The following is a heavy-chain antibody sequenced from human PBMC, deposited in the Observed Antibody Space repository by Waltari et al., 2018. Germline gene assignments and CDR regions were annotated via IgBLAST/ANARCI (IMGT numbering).Heavy chain of an antibody. CDR1: GFTFSSYA. CDR2: SYSGGST. V-gene: IGHV3-23*03. Sequence: EVQLLESGGGLVQPGGSLRLSCAASGFTFSSYAMSWVRQAPGKGLEWVSVSYSGGSTYYADSVKGRFTISRDNSKNTLYLQMNSLRAEDTAVYYCAKDVPPTGGDYWGQGTLVTVSS. CDR3: AKDVPPTGGDY. D-gene: IGHD7-27*01. J-gene: IGHJ4*02.